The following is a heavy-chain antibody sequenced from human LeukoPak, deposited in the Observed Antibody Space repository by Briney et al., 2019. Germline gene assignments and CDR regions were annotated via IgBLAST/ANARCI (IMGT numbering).Heavy chain of an antibody. J-gene: IGHJ1*01. V-gene: IGHV4-4*02. Sequence: ASETLSLNCGGSGGSISSTNWWSWVRQPPGQGLEWIGEISLRGFTNYNPSVKSRVTISVDPSQNQFSLKLSSVTAADTAVYYCARDLLSSSWVYFQHWGQGTLVTVSS. CDR1: GGSISSTNW. CDR2: ISLRGFT. CDR3: ARDLLSSSWVYFQH. D-gene: IGHD6-13*01.